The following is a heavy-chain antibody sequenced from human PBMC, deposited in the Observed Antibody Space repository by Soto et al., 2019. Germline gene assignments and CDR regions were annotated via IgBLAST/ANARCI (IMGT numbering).Heavy chain of an antibody. D-gene: IGHD6-6*01. Sequence: QVQLQESGPRLVKPSETLSLTCSVSGGSISSYYWSWIRQPPGKGLEWIGYIYYSGSTNYNPSLKSRVSISVDTSKNQFSLKLSSVTAADTAVYYCARCYGSCFDYWGQGTLVTVSS. CDR2: IYYSGST. V-gene: IGHV4-59*08. CDR1: GGSISSYY. CDR3: ARCYGSCFDY. J-gene: IGHJ4*02.